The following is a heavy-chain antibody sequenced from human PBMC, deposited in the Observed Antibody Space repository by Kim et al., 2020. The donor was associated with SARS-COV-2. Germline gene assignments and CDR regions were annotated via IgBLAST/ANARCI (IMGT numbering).Heavy chain of an antibody. CDR3: ARVKITGYYYGSTVDAFDI. CDR2: ISNTGST. V-gene: IGHV4-59*01. CDR1: IDSISRYY. D-gene: IGHD3-10*01. Sequence: SETLSLTCTVSIDSISRYYWSWIRQPPGQGLEWIGYISNTGSTRYNPSVNSRVAISVDTSKNQCSLKLTSVTAADTAIYFCARVKITGYYYGSTVDAFDIWGQGTMVTVSS. J-gene: IGHJ3*02.